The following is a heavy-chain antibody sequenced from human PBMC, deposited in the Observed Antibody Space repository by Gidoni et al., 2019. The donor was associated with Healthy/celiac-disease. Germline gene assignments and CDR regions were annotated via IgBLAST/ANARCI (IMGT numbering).Heavy chain of an antibody. D-gene: IGHD2-2*01. J-gene: IGHJ6*02. V-gene: IGHV4-34*01. CDR2: INHSGST. CDR1: GGSFSGYY. Sequence: QVQLQQWGAGRLKPSETLPLPCAVHGGSFSGYYWSWLRQPTGKGLEWSGEINHSGSTNYNPSLKSRVTISVDTSKNQFSLKLSSVTAADTTVYYCARGPQRDVVPAAIGAYYYYGMDVWGQGTTVTVSS. CDR3: ARGPQRDVVPAAIGAYYYYGMDV.